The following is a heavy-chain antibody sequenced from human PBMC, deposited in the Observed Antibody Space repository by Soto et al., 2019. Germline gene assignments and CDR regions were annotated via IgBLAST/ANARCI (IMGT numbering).Heavy chain of an antibody. D-gene: IGHD3-22*01. CDR1: GFTFSTSV. J-gene: IGHJ4*02. CDR2: ISYGGVNK. CDR3: AREEFEDGRGHFDY. Sequence: QVQLVESGGGVVQPGGSLRLSCAASGFTFSTSVMHWVRQAPGKGLESMAIISYGGVNKYYADSVKGRFTISRDISESTLYLQMNSLRTEDTAVYYCAREEFEDGRGHFDYWGQGTLVSVSS. V-gene: IGHV3-30-3*01.